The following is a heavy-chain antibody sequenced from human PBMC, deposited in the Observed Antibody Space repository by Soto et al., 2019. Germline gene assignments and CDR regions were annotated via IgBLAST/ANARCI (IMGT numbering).Heavy chain of an antibody. Sequence: QVQLVQSGAEVKKPGASVKVSCKASGYTFTSYGISWVQQAPGQGLEWMGWISAYNGNTNYAQKLQGRVTMTTDTSTSTAYMELRSLRSDDTAVYYCARVPYSSSSEARLSFDYWGQGTLVTVSS. CDR1: GYTFTSYG. V-gene: IGHV1-18*01. CDR3: ARVPYSSSSEARLSFDY. J-gene: IGHJ4*02. D-gene: IGHD6-6*01. CDR2: ISAYNGNT.